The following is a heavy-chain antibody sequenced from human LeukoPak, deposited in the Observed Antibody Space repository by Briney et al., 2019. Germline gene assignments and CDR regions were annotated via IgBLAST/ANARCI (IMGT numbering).Heavy chain of an antibody. CDR1: GFTVSSNY. J-gene: IGHJ6*04. Sequence: PGGSLRLSCAASGFTVSSNYMSWVRQAPGKGLEWVSVIYSGGSTYYADSVKGRFTISRDNSKNTLYLQMNSLRAEDTAVYYCASNPGYSSSWYAMDVWGKGTTVTISS. D-gene: IGHD6-13*01. V-gene: IGHV3-66*01. CDR3: ASNPGYSSSWYAMDV. CDR2: IYSGGST.